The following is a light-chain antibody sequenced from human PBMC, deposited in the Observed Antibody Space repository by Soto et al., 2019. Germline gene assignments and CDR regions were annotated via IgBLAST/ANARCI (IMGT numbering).Light chain of an antibody. V-gene: IGLV2-14*01. CDR1: NSDIGAFKH. Sequence: QSALTEPASVSGSPGHSITISGTGTNSDIGAFKHVSWYQQHPGKAPKLLIFDVTNRPSGVSNRFSGSKSATTASLTISALQPDDEAHYYCSSYSFKVTLVVFGGGTQLTVL. CDR2: DVT. CDR3: SSYSFKVTLVV. J-gene: IGLJ2*01.